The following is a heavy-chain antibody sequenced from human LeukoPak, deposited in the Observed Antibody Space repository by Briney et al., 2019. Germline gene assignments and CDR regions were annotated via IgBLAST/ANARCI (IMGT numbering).Heavy chain of an antibody. CDR3: ARMRRYEDPDAFDT. J-gene: IGHJ3*02. CDR1: GFTFSSYW. Sequence: GGSLRLSCAASGFTFSSYWMHWVRQAPGKGLVWVSRINSDGSSTSYADSVKGRFTISRDNAKNTLYLQMNSLRAEDTAVYYCARMRRYEDPDAFDTWGQGTMVTVSS. D-gene: IGHD1-1*01. CDR2: INSDGSST. V-gene: IGHV3-74*01.